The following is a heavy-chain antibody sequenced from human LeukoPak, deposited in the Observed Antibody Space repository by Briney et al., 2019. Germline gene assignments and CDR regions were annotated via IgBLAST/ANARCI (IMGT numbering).Heavy chain of an antibody. CDR1: GFTFNIYS. CDR2: LSRDTTAI. Sequence: GGSPRVSCAASGFTFNIYSMNWVRQAPGKGLEWISYLSRDTTAIYYADSVKGRFTISRDNAKNSLYLQMNGLRAEDTAMYYCARSGLYDDFDYLGQGTLVTVSS. CDR3: ARSGLYDDFDY. V-gene: IGHV3-48*01. D-gene: IGHD6-19*01. J-gene: IGHJ4*02.